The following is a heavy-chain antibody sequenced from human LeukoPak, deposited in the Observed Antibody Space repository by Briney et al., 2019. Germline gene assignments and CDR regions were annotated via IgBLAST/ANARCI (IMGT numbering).Heavy chain of an antibody. J-gene: IGHJ4*02. Sequence: SETLSLTCTVSGGSISTYYWSWIRQPAGKGLEWIGRIHTSGNSDYNPSLKSRVTMSVDTSKNQFSLKVRSVTAADTAVFYCAREGSATARPFVSNDYWGQGTLVTVSS. CDR1: GGSISTYY. V-gene: IGHV4-4*07. CDR2: IHTSGNS. CDR3: AREGSATARPFVSNDY. D-gene: IGHD6-6*01.